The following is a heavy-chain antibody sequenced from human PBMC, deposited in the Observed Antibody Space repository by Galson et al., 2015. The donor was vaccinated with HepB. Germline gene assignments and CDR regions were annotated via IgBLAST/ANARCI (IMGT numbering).Heavy chain of an antibody. J-gene: IGHJ2*01. V-gene: IGHV3-48*02. CDR3: ARVYFGSGSSSAYWYFDL. Sequence: SLRLSCAASGFTFSSYTMHWVRQAPGKGLESVSYISSTGTTMYYEDSAKGRFTITRDNAQNSLYLQMNSLRDEDTAVYYCARVYFGSGSSSAYWYFDLWGRGTLVTVSS. CDR1: GFTFSSYT. CDR2: ISSTGTTM. D-gene: IGHD3-10*01.